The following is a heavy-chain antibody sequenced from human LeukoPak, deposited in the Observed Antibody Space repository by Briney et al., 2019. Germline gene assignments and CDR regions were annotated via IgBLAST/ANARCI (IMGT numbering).Heavy chain of an antibody. J-gene: IGHJ5*02. CDR1: GYTLSNYD. CDR3: ARGYYGSGSYSWFDP. Sequence: ASVKVSCKAAGYTLSNYDINWIRQATGQGLDWMGWVSPKTGDTGYTQKFQGRVTMTRDTSISTAYMELSRLRSDDTAVYYCARGYYGSGSYSWFDPWGQGTLVTVSS. D-gene: IGHD3-10*01. V-gene: IGHV1-8*01. CDR2: VSPKTGDT.